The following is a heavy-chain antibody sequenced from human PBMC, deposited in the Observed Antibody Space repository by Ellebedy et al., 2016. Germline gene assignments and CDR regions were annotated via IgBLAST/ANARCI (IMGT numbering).Heavy chain of an antibody. V-gene: IGHV3-48*04. Sequence: GESLKISXAASGFNFKNYAMNWVRQAPGKGLEWISYLNSGSRATYYADSVKGRFTISRDDAQNSLYLQMNSLRAEDTAVYYCVREEWRAFDVWGQGTMVTVSS. CDR1: GFNFKNYA. D-gene: IGHD3-3*01. CDR2: LNSGSRAT. J-gene: IGHJ3*01. CDR3: VREEWRAFDV.